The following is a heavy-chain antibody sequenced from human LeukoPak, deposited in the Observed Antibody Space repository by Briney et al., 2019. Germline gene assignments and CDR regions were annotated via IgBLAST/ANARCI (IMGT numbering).Heavy chain of an antibody. CDR2: ISNNGGYT. Sequence: GGSLRLSCAASGFTFNTYAMNWVRQAPGKGLEWVSAISNNGGYTYYADSVQGRFTISRDNSKSTLCLQMNSLRAEDTAVYYCAKQLGYCSDGSCYFPYWGQGTLVTVSS. CDR3: AKQLGYCSDGSCYFPY. D-gene: IGHD2-15*01. J-gene: IGHJ4*02. CDR1: GFTFNTYA. V-gene: IGHV3-23*01.